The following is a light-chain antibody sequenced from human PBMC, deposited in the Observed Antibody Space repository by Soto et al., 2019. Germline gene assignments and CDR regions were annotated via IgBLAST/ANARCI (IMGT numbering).Light chain of an antibody. Sequence: EIVLTQSPATLSLSPGERAFLSCRASQSINTYLSWYQQKPGQAPRLLIYDASNRATGIPARFSGRGSGTDFTLTISSLEPEDLAVYYCQQRSDWPITFGQGTRLEI. CDR1: QSINTY. CDR2: DAS. CDR3: QQRSDWPIT. V-gene: IGKV3-11*01. J-gene: IGKJ5*01.